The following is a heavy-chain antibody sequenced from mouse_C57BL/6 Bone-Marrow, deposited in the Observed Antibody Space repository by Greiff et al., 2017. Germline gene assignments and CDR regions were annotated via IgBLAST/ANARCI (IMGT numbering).Heavy chain of an antibody. D-gene: IGHD4-1*02. Sequence: EVQRVESGGGLVQPGGSLKLSCAASGFTFSDYYMYWVRQTPEKRLEWVAYLSNGGGSTYYPDTVKGRFTISRDNAKNTLYLQMSRLKSEDTAMYYCARPQLGRGYFDYWGKGTTLTVSA. J-gene: IGHJ2*01. CDR1: GFTFSDYY. CDR2: LSNGGGST. V-gene: IGHV5-12*01. CDR3: ARPQLGRGYFDY.